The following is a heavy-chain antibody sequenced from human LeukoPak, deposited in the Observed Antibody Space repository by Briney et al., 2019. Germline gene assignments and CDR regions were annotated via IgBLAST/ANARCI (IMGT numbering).Heavy chain of an antibody. CDR3: AREGPMLRGVIGGKIDY. CDR2: ISRSGSFI. D-gene: IGHD3-10*01. V-gene: IGHV3-11*01. Sequence: PGGSLRLSCAASGFTFSDYYMSWIRQAPGKGLEWVSYISRSGSFISYTDSVKGRFTISRDNAKNSLYLQMNSLRADDTAVYYCAREGPMLRGVIGGKIDYWGQGTVVTVPS. J-gene: IGHJ4*02. CDR1: GFTFSDYY.